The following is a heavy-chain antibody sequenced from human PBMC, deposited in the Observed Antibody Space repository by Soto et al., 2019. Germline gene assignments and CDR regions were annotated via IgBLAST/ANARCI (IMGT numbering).Heavy chain of an antibody. D-gene: IGHD3-22*01. Sequence: ASVKVSCKASGYTFTSYDINWVRQATGQGLEWMGWMNPNSGNTGYAQKFQGRVTITADESTSAAYMELSSLRSEDTAVYYCARDLRAYYYDSSGYGPFDYWGQGTLVTVSS. CDR1: GYTFTSYD. V-gene: IGHV1-8*01. CDR2: MNPNSGNT. J-gene: IGHJ4*02. CDR3: ARDLRAYYYDSSGYGPFDY.